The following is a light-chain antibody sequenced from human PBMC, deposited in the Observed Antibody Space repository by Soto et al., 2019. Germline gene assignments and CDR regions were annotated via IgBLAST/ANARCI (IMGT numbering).Light chain of an antibody. CDR3: HQVYTYPRT. Sequence: IQLTQSLSSLSASVGDRVSITCRASQGVRSYLAWFQQRPGKAPKLLIFGASTLQNGVPARFSGGGFGTEFTLTITSLQPEDFATYYCHQVYTYPRTFGQGTKVDIK. CDR1: QGVRSY. J-gene: IGKJ1*01. CDR2: GAS. V-gene: IGKV1-9*01.